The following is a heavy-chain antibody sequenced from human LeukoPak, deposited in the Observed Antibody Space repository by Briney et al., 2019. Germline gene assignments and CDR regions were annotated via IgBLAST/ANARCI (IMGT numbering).Heavy chain of an antibody. J-gene: IGHJ4*02. V-gene: IGHV4-38-2*01. CDR3: ARKLDKTRYYDFWSGYYNPTDFDY. D-gene: IGHD3-3*01. CDR1: GYSISSGYY. Sequence: SETLSLTCAVSGYSISSGYYWGWIRQPPGKGLEWIGSIYHSGSTYYNPSLKSRVTISVDTSKNQFSLKLGSVTAADTAVYYCARKLDKTRYYDFWSGYYNPTDFDYWGQGTRVTVSS. CDR2: IYHSGST.